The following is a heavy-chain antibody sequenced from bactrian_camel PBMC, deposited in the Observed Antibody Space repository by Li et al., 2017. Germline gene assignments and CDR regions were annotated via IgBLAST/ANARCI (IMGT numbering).Heavy chain of an antibody. CDR1: RYFAC. Sequence: HVQLVESGGGSVQAGGSVRLSCVASRYFACMGWFRQVPGKPREGVALSDGDGATKYEDPVKGRFTISQDNAKNTVFLQMNNLQPEDTSMYYCAAAKYGYPWTVPLQSDAYNYWGQGTQVTVS. CDR3: AAAKYGYPWTVPLQSDAYNY. J-gene: IGHJ4*01. D-gene: IGHD6*01. CDR2: SDGDGAT. V-gene: IGHV3S53*01.